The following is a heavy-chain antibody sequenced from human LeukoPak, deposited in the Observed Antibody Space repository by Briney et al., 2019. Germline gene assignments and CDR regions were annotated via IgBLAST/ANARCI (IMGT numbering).Heavy chain of an antibody. D-gene: IGHD3-22*01. CDR1: GGSISSYY. CDR3: ARAFDSSGYHYYYYYMDV. V-gene: IGHV4-59*12. J-gene: IGHJ6*03. CDR2: IYYGGST. Sequence: PSETLSLTCTVSGGSISSYYWSWIRQPPGKGLEWIGYIYYGGSTNYNPSLKSRVTISVDTSKNQFSLKLSSVTAADTAVYYCARAFDSSGYHYYYYYMDVWGKGTTVTVSS.